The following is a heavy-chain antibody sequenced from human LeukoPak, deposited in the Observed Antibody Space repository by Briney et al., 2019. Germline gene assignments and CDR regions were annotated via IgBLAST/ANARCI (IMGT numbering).Heavy chain of an antibody. CDR1: GYTFTSCD. J-gene: IGHJ3*02. CDR2: MNPNNGNT. V-gene: IGHV1-8*01. Sequence: ASVKVSCKASGYTFTSCDINWVRQAPGQGLEWMASMNPNNGNTAYARKFQGRVTMTRNTSISTAYMELSSLRSEDTAVYYCARPSYSTYDAFDIWGQGTMVTVSS. CDR3: ARPSYSTYDAFDI. D-gene: IGHD6-13*01.